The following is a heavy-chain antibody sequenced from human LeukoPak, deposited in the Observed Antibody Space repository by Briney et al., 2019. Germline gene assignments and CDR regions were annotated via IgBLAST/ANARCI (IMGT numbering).Heavy chain of an antibody. Sequence: GGSLRLSCAASGFTFSSYAMSWVRQAPGKGLEWVSAISGSGGSTYYADSVKGRFTISRDNSKNTLYLQMNSLRAEDTAVYYCAKATVGVVIISDDWFDPWGQGTLVTVSS. CDR3: AKATVGVVIISDDWFDP. CDR2: ISGSGGST. D-gene: IGHD3-3*01. V-gene: IGHV3-23*01. J-gene: IGHJ5*02. CDR1: GFTFSSYA.